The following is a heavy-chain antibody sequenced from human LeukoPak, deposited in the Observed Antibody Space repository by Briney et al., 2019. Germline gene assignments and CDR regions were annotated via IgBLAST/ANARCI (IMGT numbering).Heavy chain of an antibody. CDR1: GGSVSSGSYY. V-gene: IGHV4-61*01. J-gene: IGHJ6*02. CDR2: IYYSGST. D-gene: IGHD3-3*01. Sequence: SETLSLTCTVSGGSVSSGSYYWSWIRQPPGKGLEWIGYIYYSGSTNYNPSLKSRVTISVDTSKNQFSLKLSSVTAADTAVYYCARDSGHYDFWSGPLTSYGMDVWGQGTTVTVSS. CDR3: ARDSGHYDFWSGPLTSYGMDV.